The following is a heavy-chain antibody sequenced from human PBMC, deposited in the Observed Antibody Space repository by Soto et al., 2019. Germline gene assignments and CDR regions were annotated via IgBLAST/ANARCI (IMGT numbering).Heavy chain of an antibody. D-gene: IGHD3-22*01. CDR3: ARDSYLYYYDSSGYYGGLDY. V-gene: IGHV3-30-3*01. CDR2: ISYDGSNK. CDR1: GFTFSSYA. Sequence: GGSLRLSCAASGFTFSSYAMHWVRQAPGKGLEWVAVISYDGSNKYYPESVKGRFTISRDNSKNTLYLQMNSLRAEDTAVYYCARDSYLYYYDSSGYYGGLDYWGQGTLVTVSS. J-gene: IGHJ4*02.